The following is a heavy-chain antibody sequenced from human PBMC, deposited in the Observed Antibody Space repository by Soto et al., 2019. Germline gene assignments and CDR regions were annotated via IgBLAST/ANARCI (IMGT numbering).Heavy chain of an antibody. V-gene: IGHV3-11*01. Sequence: ALRLSCAASGFSFRDYYMSWIRQAPGKGLEWISYISGSGNTIYYADSVKGRFIISRDNAKNSLFLQMNSLRADDTAVYYCARDRLPMVVVVMGWFDPWGQGTLVPVYS. CDR1: GFSFRDYY. D-gene: IGHD3-22*01. CDR2: ISGSGNTI. CDR3: ARDRLPMVVVVMGWFDP. J-gene: IGHJ5*02.